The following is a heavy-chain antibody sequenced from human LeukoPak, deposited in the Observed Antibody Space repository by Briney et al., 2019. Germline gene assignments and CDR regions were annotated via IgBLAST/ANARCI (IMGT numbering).Heavy chain of an antibody. D-gene: IGHD2-15*01. CDR1: GYTFTGYY. CDR2: IIPIFGTA. Sequence: SVKVSCKASGYTFTGYYMHWVRQAPGQGLEWMGGIIPIFGTANYAQKFQGRVTITADKSTSTAYMELSSLRSEDTAVYYCARGSYCSGGSCYSYTPSLDWFDPWGQGTLVTVSS. J-gene: IGHJ5*02. CDR3: ARGSYCSGGSCYSYTPSLDWFDP. V-gene: IGHV1-69*06.